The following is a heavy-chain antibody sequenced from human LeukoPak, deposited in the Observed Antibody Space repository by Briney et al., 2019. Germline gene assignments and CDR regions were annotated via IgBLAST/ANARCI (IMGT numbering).Heavy chain of an antibody. Sequence: ASVKVSCKASGYTFTSYGISWVRQAPGQGLEWMGWISAYNGNTNYAQKLQGRVTMTTDTSTSTVYMELSSLRSEDTAVYYCARGSYCSGGSCPGFDYWGQGTLVTVSS. V-gene: IGHV1-18*04. CDR2: ISAYNGNT. CDR1: GYTFTSYG. D-gene: IGHD2-15*01. J-gene: IGHJ4*02. CDR3: ARGSYCSGGSCPGFDY.